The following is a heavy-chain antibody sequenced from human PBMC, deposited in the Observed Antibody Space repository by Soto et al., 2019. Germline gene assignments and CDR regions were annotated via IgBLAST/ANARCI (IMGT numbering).Heavy chain of an antibody. CDR3: AKDRRAFLEWLSKYYYYGMDV. V-gene: IGHV3-30*18. Sequence: GGSLRLSCAASGFTFSSYAMSWVRQAPGKGLEWVAVISYDGSNKYYADSVKGRFTISRDNSKNTLYLQMNSLRAEDTAVYYCAKDRRAFLEWLSKYYYYGMDVWGQGTTVTVSS. D-gene: IGHD3-3*02. CDR1: GFTFSSYA. J-gene: IGHJ6*02. CDR2: ISYDGSNK.